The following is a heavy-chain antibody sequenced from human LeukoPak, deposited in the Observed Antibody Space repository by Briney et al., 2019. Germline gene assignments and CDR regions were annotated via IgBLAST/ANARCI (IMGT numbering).Heavy chain of an antibody. CDR1: GYTFTGYY. CDR3: ARDLIPLALSRGENNWFDP. Sequence: GASVKVSCKASGYTFTGYYMHWVRQAPGQGLEWMGWINPNSGGTNYAQKFQGRVTMTRDTSISTAYMELSRLRSDDTAVYYCARDLIPLALSRGENNWFDPWGQGTLVTVSS. CDR2: INPNSGGT. J-gene: IGHJ5*02. V-gene: IGHV1-2*02. D-gene: IGHD3-16*01.